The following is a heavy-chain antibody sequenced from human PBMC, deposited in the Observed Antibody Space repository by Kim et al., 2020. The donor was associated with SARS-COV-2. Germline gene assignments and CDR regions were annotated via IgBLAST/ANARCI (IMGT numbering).Heavy chain of an antibody. Sequence: SETLSLTCTVSGGSISSSSYYWGWIRQPPGKGLEWIGSIYYSGSTYYNLSLKSRVTISVDTSKNQFSLKLSSVTAADTAVYYCARDPGYCSGGSCYGDNWFDPWGQGTLVTVSS. CDR2: IYYSGST. CDR3: ARDPGYCSGGSCYGDNWFDP. V-gene: IGHV4-39*02. D-gene: IGHD2-15*01. J-gene: IGHJ5*02. CDR1: GGSISSSSYY.